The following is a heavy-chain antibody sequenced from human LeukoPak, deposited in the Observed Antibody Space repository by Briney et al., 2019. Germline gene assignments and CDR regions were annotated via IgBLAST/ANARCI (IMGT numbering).Heavy chain of an antibody. CDR1: GFTFDDYA. Sequence: PGRSLRLSCAASGFTFDDYAMHWVRQAPGKGLEWVSGISWNSGSIGYADSVKGRFTISRDNAKNSLYLQMNSLRAEDTALYYCAKALARYCSGGSCYIPRYGTDVWGQGTTVTVSS. CDR3: AKALARYCSGGSCYIPRYGTDV. J-gene: IGHJ6*02. V-gene: IGHV3-9*01. D-gene: IGHD2-15*01. CDR2: ISWNSGSI.